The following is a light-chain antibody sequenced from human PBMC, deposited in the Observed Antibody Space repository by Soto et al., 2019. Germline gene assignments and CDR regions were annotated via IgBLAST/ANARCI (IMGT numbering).Light chain of an antibody. CDR1: QSVSSN. Sequence: EIIMTQSPATLSVSPGERSTLSFISSQSVSSNLAWYQQKPGQAPRLLIYGASTRATGIPARFSGSGSGTEFTLTISSLQSEDFAVYYCQQYNNWPSITFGQGTRLEI. CDR3: QQYNNWPSIT. V-gene: IGKV3-15*01. J-gene: IGKJ5*01. CDR2: GAS.